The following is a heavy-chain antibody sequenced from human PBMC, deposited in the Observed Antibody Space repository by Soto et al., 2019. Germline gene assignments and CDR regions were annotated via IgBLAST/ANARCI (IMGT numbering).Heavy chain of an antibody. J-gene: IGHJ6*03. CDR2: IVVRSGNT. Sequence: SVPVSCKASGFTFTSSAMQWVRQARAQRLEWIGWIVVRSGNTNYAQKSQERVTITRDTSKSTAYLELSSLRSEDTAVYYCAADRYGDYHMDVWGKGTTVTVSS. CDR1: GFTFTSSA. V-gene: IGHV1-58*02. CDR3: AADRYGDYHMDV. D-gene: IGHD4-17*01.